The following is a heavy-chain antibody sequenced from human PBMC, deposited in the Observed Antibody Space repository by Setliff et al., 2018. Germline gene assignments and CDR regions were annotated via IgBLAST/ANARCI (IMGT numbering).Heavy chain of an antibody. J-gene: IGHJ4*02. D-gene: IGHD5-12*01. V-gene: IGHV3-48*01. CDR2: ISSGGGII. Sequence: GGSLRLSCAASGFTFSTYTMNWVRQAPGKGLEWVSYISSGGGIIYYADSVKGRFTISRDNAKNSLYLQMNSLRAEDTAVYYCARDLYGGYYFDYWGQGTLVTAPQ. CDR1: GFTFSTYT. CDR3: ARDLYGGYYFDY.